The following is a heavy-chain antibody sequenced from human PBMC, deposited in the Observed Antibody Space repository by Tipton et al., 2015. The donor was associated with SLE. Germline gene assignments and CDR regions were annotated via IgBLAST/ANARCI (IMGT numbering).Heavy chain of an antibody. CDR3: ARGAGVGATRAFDI. V-gene: IGHV4-59*08. Sequence: TLSLTCTVSGGSISSYYWSWIRQPPGKGLEWIGYIYYSGSTNYNPSLKSRVTISVDTPKNQFSLKLSSVTAADTAVYYCARGAGVGATRAFDIWGQGTMVTVSS. J-gene: IGHJ3*02. CDR2: IYYSGST. D-gene: IGHD1-26*01. CDR1: GGSISSYY.